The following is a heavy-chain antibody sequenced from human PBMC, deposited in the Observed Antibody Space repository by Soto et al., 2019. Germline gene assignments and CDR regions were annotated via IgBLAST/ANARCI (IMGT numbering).Heavy chain of an antibody. J-gene: IGHJ6*02. V-gene: IGHV1-8*01. Sequence: QVQLVQSGAEVKKPGASVKVSCKASGYTFTSYDINWVRQATGQGLEWMGWMNPNSGNTGYAQKFRGKVTRTRNTSISTAYMELSSLRAEDTAVYYCARAWSWSGGSCYLMDVWGQGTTVTVSS. CDR1: GYTFTSYD. CDR2: MNPNSGNT. CDR3: ARAWSWSGGSCYLMDV. D-gene: IGHD2-15*01.